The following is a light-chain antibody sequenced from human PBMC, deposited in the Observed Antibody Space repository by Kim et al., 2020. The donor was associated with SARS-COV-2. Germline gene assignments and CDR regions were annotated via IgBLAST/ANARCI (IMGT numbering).Light chain of an antibody. J-gene: IGLJ2*01. V-gene: IGLV1-51*01. CDR3: GTWDNSLRGLL. Sequence: QSVLTQPPSVSAAPGQKVTISCSGSSSNIGNNYVSWYQQLPGTAPKLLIYDNNQRPSGIPDRFSGSKSGTSATLGITGLQTGDEADYYCGTWDNSLRGLLFGGGTQLTVL. CDR2: DNN. CDR1: SSNIGNNY.